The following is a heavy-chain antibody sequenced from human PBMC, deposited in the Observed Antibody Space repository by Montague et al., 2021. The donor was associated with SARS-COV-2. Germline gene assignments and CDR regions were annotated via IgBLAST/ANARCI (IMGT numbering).Heavy chain of an antibody. CDR3: ARGAPTITMIVVVFTGAGWYFDL. V-gene: IGHV4-34*01. Sequence: SETLSLTCAVYSGSFSDYSWTWIRQPPGKGLEWIGEINHSGSINYNPSLKSRVSISVDTSKNQFSLKLTSVTAADTAVYYCARGAPTITMIVVVFTGAGWYFDLWGRGTLVTVSS. D-gene: IGHD3-22*01. J-gene: IGHJ2*01. CDR2: INHSGSI. CDR1: SGSFSDYS.